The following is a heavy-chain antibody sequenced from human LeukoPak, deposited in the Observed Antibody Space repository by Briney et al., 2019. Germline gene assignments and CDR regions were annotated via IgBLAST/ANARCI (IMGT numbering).Heavy chain of an antibody. CDR2: ISSSSTI. J-gene: IGHJ6*02. CDR1: GFTFSSYS. V-gene: IGHV3-48*04. Sequence: PGGSLRLSCAASGFTFSSYSMNWVRQAPGKGLEWVSYISSSSTIYYADSVKGRFTISRDNAKNSLYLQMNSLRAEDTAVYYCASCRYYYGMDVWGQGTTVTVSS. CDR3: ASCRYYYGMDV.